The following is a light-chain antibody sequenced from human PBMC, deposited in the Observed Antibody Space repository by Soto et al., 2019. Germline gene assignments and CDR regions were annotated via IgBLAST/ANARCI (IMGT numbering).Light chain of an antibody. CDR3: ATWDDSLSGVV. Sequence: QPVLTQPPSASGTPGQRVTIPCSGSRSNIGSNYVYWYQQFPGTAPKLLIYRDNQRPSGVPDRFSGSKSGTSASLAISGLRSDDEAEYYCATWDDSLSGVVFGGGTKVTVL. CDR2: RDN. CDR1: RSNIGSNY. V-gene: IGLV1-47*01. J-gene: IGLJ3*02.